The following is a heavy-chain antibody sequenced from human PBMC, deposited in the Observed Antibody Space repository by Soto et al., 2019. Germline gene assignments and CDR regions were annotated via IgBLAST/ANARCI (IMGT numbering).Heavy chain of an antibody. CDR2: ISAYNGNT. J-gene: IGHJ4*02. CDR1: GYTFSSYG. Sequence: ASVKVSCKASGYTFSSYGISWVRQAPGQGLEWMGWISAYNGNTNYAQKLQGRVTMTTDTSTSTAYMEVRSLRSDDTAVYYCARSIAAAVDLDYWGQGTLVTVSS. D-gene: IGHD6-13*01. CDR3: ARSIAAAVDLDY. V-gene: IGHV1-18*01.